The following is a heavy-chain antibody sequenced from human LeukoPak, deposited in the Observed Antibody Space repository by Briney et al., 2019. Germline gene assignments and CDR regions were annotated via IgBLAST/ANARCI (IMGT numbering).Heavy chain of an antibody. CDR1: GFTFSSYW. CDR3: ARVGCTSTSCYTDS. CDR2: IKQDGSEK. J-gene: IGHJ5*01. Sequence: SGGSLRLSRAASGFTFSSYWMSWVRQAPGKGLEWVANIKQDGSEKHYVASVKGRFTIFRDNAKNSLYLQMNSLRAEDTAVYYCARVGCTSTSCYTDSWGQGILVTVSS. V-gene: IGHV3-7*05. D-gene: IGHD2-2*02.